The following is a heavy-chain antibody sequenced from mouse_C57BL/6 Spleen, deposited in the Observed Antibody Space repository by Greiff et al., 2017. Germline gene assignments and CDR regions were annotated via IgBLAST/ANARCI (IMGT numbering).Heavy chain of an antibody. Sequence: EVKVVESGGGLVKPGGSLKLSCAASGFTFSDYGMHWVRQAPEKGLEWVAYISSGSSTIYYADTVKGRFTISRDNAKNTLFLQMTSLRSEDTAMYYCARPYYYGSSPSWFAYWGQGTLVTVSA. V-gene: IGHV5-17*01. D-gene: IGHD1-1*01. CDR3: ARPYYYGSSPSWFAY. CDR2: ISSGSSTI. CDR1: GFTFSDYG. J-gene: IGHJ3*01.